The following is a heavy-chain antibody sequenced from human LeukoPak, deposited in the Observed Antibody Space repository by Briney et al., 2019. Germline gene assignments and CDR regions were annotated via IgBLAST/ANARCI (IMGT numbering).Heavy chain of an antibody. V-gene: IGHV3-30-3*01. CDR1: GFAFSSYA. Sequence: GGSLRLSCAASGFAFSSYAIHWVRQAPGKGLEWVSFISYDGRIKYYADSVKGRFTISRDNSKNTLYLQMNSLRAEDTAVYYCRWYSSGWYPADYWGQGTLVTVSS. J-gene: IGHJ4*02. D-gene: IGHD6-19*01. CDR3: RWYSSGWYPADY. CDR2: ISYDGRIK.